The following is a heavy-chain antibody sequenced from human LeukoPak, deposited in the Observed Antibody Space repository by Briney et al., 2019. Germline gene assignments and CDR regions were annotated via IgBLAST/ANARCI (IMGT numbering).Heavy chain of an antibody. CDR3: AKDVYSSGPYYFDY. V-gene: IGHV3-66*03. CDR1: GFRVSDYY. Sequence: PGGSLRLSCAVSGFRVSDYYMSWVRQAPGKGLEWVGLIRDCGEAFYADFARGRFAISRDESENTLYLQMNSLRAEDTAEYYCAKDVYSSGPYYFDYWGQGTLVTVSS. D-gene: IGHD6-19*01. CDR2: IRDCGEA. J-gene: IGHJ4*02.